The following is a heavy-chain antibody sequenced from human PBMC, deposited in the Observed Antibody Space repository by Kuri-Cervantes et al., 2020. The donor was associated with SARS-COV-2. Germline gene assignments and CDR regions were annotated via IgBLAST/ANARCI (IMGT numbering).Heavy chain of an antibody. D-gene: IGHD1-1*01. CDR2: ISGSSSLV. CDR1: GFTFSRST. J-gene: IGHJ4*02. V-gene: IGHV3-21*01. CDR3: VRDGDHWNFDY. Sequence: GESLKISCAASGFTFSRSTLNWVRQAPGKGLEWLSSISGSSSLVYYADSVKGRFTISRDNAKNSMYLQMNSLRAEDTAVYYCVRDGDHWNFDYWGQGTLVTVSS.